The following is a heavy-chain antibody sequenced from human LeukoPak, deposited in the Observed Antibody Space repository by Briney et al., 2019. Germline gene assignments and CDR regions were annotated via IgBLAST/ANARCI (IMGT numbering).Heavy chain of an antibody. J-gene: IGHJ3*02. Sequence: GGSLRLSCAASGFTFSSYWMSWVRQAPGKGPEWVANVKQDGGEKYYVDSVKGRFTISRDNAKNSLYLQMNSLRAEDTDVYYCARDAFSRISVFGVVSDAFDIWGQGTMVTVSS. CDR2: VKQDGGEK. D-gene: IGHD3-3*01. CDR3: ARDAFSRISVFGVVSDAFDI. V-gene: IGHV3-7*01. CDR1: GFTFSSYW.